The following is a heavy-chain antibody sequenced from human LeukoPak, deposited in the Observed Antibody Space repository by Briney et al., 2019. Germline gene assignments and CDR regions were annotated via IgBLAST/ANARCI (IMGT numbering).Heavy chain of an antibody. CDR1: GFTVSSNY. V-gene: IGHV3-66*01. Sequence: PGGSLRLSCAASGFTVSSNYMNWVRQAPGKGLEWVSVIYSGGSTYYADSVKGRFTISRDNSKNTLYLQMNSLRAEDTAVYYCARGTHCSSTSCYDAARTYHDAFDIWGQGTMVTVSS. J-gene: IGHJ3*02. CDR3: ARGTHCSSTSCYDAARTYHDAFDI. D-gene: IGHD2-2*01. CDR2: IYSGGST.